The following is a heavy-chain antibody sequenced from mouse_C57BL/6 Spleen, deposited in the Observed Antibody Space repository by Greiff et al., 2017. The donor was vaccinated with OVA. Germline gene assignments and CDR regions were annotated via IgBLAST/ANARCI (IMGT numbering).Heavy chain of an antibody. CDR2: ISDGGSYT. CDR3: AREGIIPSYYFDD. V-gene: IGHV5-4*01. D-gene: IGHD1-1*01. J-gene: IGHJ2*01. CDR1: GFTFSSYA. Sequence: EVKLMESGGGLVKPGGSLKLSCAASGFTFSSYAMSWVRQTPEKRLAWVATISDGGSYTYYPDNVKGRFTISRDNAKNNLYLQMSHLKSEDTAMYYCAREGIIPSYYFDDWGQGTTLTVSS.